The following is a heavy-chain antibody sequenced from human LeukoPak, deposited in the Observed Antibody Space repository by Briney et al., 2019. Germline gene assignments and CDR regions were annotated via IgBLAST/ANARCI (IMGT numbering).Heavy chain of an antibody. J-gene: IGHJ5*02. CDR2: ISGSGGST. V-gene: IGHV3-23*01. CDR1: GFPFSSYA. Sequence: GVPLRLPCAASGFPFSSYAMSWARRAPGKGVEWVSGISGSGGSTYYADSVKGRFTISRDNSKNTLYLQMNSLRAEDTAVYYCAKVAYSSSWPNWFDPWGQGTLVTVSS. CDR3: AKVAYSSSWPNWFDP. D-gene: IGHD6-13*01.